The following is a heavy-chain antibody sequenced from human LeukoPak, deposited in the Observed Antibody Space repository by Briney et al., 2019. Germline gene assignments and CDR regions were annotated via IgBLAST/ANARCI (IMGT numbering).Heavy chain of an antibody. Sequence: PSETLSLTCTVSGASISSHYWTWIRQSPGKRLEWIGYVFYSGTTSYSHSLNSRVTISIDTSKNQFSLKLSSVTAADTAVYFCARHVGFFDAFDIWGQGTMVTVSS. J-gene: IGHJ3*02. CDR1: GASISSHY. CDR3: ARHVGFFDAFDI. V-gene: IGHV4-59*08. CDR2: VFYSGTT. D-gene: IGHD3-3*01.